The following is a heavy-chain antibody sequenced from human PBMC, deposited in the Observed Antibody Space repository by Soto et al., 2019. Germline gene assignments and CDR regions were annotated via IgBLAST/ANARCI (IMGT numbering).Heavy chain of an antibody. D-gene: IGHD6-13*01. J-gene: IGHJ6*03. CDR1: GFTVSSNY. Sequence: PGGSLRLSCAASGFTVSSNYMSWVRQAPGKGLEWVSFIYSGGSTYYADSVKGRFAISRDNSKNTLYLQMNSLRAEDTAVYYCARPYSSSLYYYYYYMDVWGRGTTVTVSS. CDR3: ARPYSSSLYYYYYYMDV. CDR2: IYSGGST. V-gene: IGHV3-66*01.